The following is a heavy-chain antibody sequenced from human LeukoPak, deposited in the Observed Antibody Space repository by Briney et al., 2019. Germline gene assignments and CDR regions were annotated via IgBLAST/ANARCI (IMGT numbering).Heavy chain of an antibody. V-gene: IGHV4-34*01. CDR1: GGSFSGYY. D-gene: IGHD3-10*01. CDR3: ARVAYRYGSGSFD. CDR2: INHSGST. Sequence: SETLSLTCAVYGGSFSGYYWSWIRQPPGKGLEWIGEINHSGSTNYNPSLKSRVTISVDTSKNQFSLKLSSVTAADTAVYYCARVAYRYGSGSFDWGQETLVTVSS. J-gene: IGHJ4*02.